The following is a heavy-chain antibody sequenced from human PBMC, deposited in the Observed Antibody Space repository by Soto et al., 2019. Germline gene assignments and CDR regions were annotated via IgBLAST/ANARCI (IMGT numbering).Heavy chain of an antibody. CDR2: VWYDGSSK. CDR1: GFTFNKYA. J-gene: IGHJ4*02. CDR3: ARESYYDTSGRHSGMGGFDY. D-gene: IGHD3-22*01. V-gene: IGHV3-33*01. Sequence: GGSLRLSCAASGFTFNKYAMHWVRQAPGKGLQWVSFVWYDGSSKYYTDSVKGRFTISRDNSKNTLYLQMNNLAVEDTAVYYCARESYYDTSGRHSGMGGFDYWGQGTLVTVSS.